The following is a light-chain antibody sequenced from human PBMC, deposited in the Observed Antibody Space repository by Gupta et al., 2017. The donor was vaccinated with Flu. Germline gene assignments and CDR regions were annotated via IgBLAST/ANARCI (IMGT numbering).Light chain of an antibody. Sequence: VTISCTGSSSNIGAGHDVHWYQQLPGTAPKLLIYDNNNRPSGVPDRFSGSKSGTSASLAITGLQAEDETDYYCQSYDSSLSGYVFGGGTKLTVL. V-gene: IGLV1-40*01. CDR3: QSYDSSLSGYV. CDR2: DNN. J-gene: IGLJ3*02. CDR1: SSNIGAGHD.